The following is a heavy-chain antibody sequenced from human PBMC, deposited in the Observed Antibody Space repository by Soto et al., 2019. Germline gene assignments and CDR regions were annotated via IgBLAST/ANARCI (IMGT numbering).Heavy chain of an antibody. D-gene: IGHD3-22*01. J-gene: IGHJ4*02. CDR3: AVPGGDRSGYYRYYFDY. V-gene: IGHV1-69*01. CDR2: IIPIFGTA. CDR1: GGTFSSYA. Sequence: QVQLVQSGAEVKKPWSSVKVSCKASGGTFSSYAISWVRQAPGQGLEWMGGIIPIFGTANYAQKFQGRVTITADDSTSTVYMHLSSLRSEDTAVYYCAVPGGDRSGYYRYYFDYWGQGTLVTVSS.